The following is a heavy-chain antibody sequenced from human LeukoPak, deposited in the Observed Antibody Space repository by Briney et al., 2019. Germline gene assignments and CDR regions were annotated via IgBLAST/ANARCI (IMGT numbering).Heavy chain of an antibody. Sequence: SETLSLTCTVSGGSISSYYWSWVRQPAGKGLEWIGRIYTSRSTNYNPSLKSRVTISVDTSKNQFSLKLSSVTAADTAVYYCARDNEILQYYYGSGNYGVPNWFDPWGQGTLVTVSS. V-gene: IGHV4-4*07. CDR3: ARDNEILQYYYGSGNYGVPNWFDP. J-gene: IGHJ5*02. CDR2: IYTSRST. CDR1: GGSISSYY. D-gene: IGHD3-10*01.